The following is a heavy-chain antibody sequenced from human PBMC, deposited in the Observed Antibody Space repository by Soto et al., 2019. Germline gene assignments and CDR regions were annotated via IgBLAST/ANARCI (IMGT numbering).Heavy chain of an antibody. D-gene: IGHD2-2*01. Sequence: GGSLRLSCAASGFTFSSYSMNWVRQAPGKGLEWVSSISSSSSYIYYADSVKGRFTISRDNAKNSLYLQMNSLRAEDTAVYYCARGPGRDIVVVPAADYWGQGTLVTVSS. CDR3: ARGPGRDIVVVPAADY. V-gene: IGHV3-21*01. CDR2: ISSSSSYI. CDR1: GFTFSSYS. J-gene: IGHJ4*02.